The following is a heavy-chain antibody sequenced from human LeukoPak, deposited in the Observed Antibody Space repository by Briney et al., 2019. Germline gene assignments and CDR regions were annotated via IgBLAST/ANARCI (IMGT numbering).Heavy chain of an antibody. V-gene: IGHV3-23*01. Sequence: GGSLRLSCAASGFTFSSYAMSWVRQAPGKGLEWVSAISGSGGSTYYADSVKGRFTISRDNSKNTLYMQMNSLRAEDTAVYYCAKGDLKVGSLRRGAFDIWGQGTMVTVSS. CDR2: ISGSGGST. CDR1: GFTFSSYA. CDR3: AKGDLKVGSLRRGAFDI. D-gene: IGHD6-13*01. J-gene: IGHJ3*02.